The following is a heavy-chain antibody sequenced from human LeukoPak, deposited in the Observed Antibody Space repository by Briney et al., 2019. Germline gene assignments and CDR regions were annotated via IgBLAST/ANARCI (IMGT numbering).Heavy chain of an antibody. CDR1: GLTLSNYW. Sequence: GGSLRLSCAVSGLTLSNYWMNWVRQAPGKGLEWVANINPDGGEERYVDSVKGRFVISRDNAKNSLYLQMNSLRDEDTAVYYYARDSTNDYWGQGTLVTVSS. CDR2: INPDGGEE. CDR3: ARDSTNDY. V-gene: IGHV3-7*01. J-gene: IGHJ4*02.